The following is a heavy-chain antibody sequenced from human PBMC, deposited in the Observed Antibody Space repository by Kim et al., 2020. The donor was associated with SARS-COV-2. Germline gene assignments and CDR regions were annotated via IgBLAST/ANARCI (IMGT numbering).Heavy chain of an antibody. D-gene: IGHD6-13*01. CDR1: GFTFSSYS. V-gene: IGHV3-21*01. CDR2: ISSSSSYI. CDR3: ARILAQLNYYGMDV. J-gene: IGHJ6*02. Sequence: GGSLRLSCAASGFTFSSYSMNWVRQAPGKGLEWVSSISSSSSYIYYADSVKGRFTISRDNAKNSLYLQMNSLRAEDTAVYYCARILAQLNYYGMDVWGQGTTVTVSS.